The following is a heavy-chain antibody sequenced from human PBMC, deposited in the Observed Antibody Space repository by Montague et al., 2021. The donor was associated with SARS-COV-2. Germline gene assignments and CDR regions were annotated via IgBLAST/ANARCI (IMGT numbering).Heavy chain of an antibody. CDR1: GGSISSSSYY. Sequence: SETLSLTCTVSGGSISSSSYYWGWVRQPPGKGLEWIGSIYYSGSTYYNPSLKSRVTISVDTSKNQFSPKLSSVTAADTAVYYCGRHPLGYCSSTSCYVGWGQGTLVTVSS. V-gene: IGHV4-39*01. CDR3: GRHPLGYCSSTSCYVG. J-gene: IGHJ4*02. CDR2: IYYSGST. D-gene: IGHD2-2*01.